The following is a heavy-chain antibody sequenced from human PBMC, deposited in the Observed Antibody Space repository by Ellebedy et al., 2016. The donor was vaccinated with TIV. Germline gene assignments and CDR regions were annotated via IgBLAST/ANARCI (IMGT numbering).Heavy chain of an antibody. V-gene: IGHV1-18*01. CDR1: GYSFTSYA. Sequence: ASVKVSCKASGYSFTSYAIGWVRQAPGQGLEWMGWISAYTGITNYAQKFQGRVTMTTDTSTSTAFMEVRSLGSDEPAVYYCARANQQGVVVVGPAPNFDFWGQGTLVTVSS. CDR2: ISAYTGIT. J-gene: IGHJ4*02. CDR3: ARANQQGVVVVGPAPNFDF. D-gene: IGHD2-15*01.